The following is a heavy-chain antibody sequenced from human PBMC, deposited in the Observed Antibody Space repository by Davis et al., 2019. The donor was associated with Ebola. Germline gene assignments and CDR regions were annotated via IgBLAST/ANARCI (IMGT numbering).Heavy chain of an antibody. CDR3: ASEKRSVYNWNYFDY. Sequence: GESLKISCAASGFTFSSYWMSWVRQAPGKGLEWVANIKQDGSEKYYVDSVKGRFTISRDNAKNSLYLQMNSLRAEDTAVYYCASEKRSVYNWNYFDYWGQGTLVTVSS. V-gene: IGHV3-7*01. CDR1: GFTFSSYW. J-gene: IGHJ4*02. D-gene: IGHD1-20*01. CDR2: IKQDGSEK.